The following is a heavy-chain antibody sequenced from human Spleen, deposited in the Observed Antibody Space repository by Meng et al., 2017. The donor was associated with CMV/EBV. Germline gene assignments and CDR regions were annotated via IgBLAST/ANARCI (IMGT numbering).Heavy chain of an antibody. J-gene: IGHJ6*02. V-gene: IGHV1-69*02. CDR3: ARAYLKNYYGMDV. CDR1: GGTFSSDI. CDR2: IIPTLGIA. Sequence: SVKVSCKASGGTFSSDIINWVRQAPGQGLEWMGRIIPTLGIADYEQRFQGRVTITADMSASTVYMELSGLISEDAAVYYCARAYLKNYYGMDVWGQGTTVTVSS.